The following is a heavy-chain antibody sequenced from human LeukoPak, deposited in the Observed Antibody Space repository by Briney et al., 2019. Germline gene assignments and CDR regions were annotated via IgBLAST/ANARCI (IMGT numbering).Heavy chain of an antibody. Sequence: GGSLRLSCAASGFTFSSYAMHWVRQAPGKGLEWVAVISYDGSNKYYADSVKGRFTISRDNSKNTLYLQMNSLRAEDTAVYYCAREFVDYDSSGYYYSPYDYYYYMDVWGKGTTVTVSS. CDR2: ISYDGSNK. D-gene: IGHD3-22*01. CDR3: AREFVDYDSSGYYYSPYDYYYYMDV. CDR1: GFTFSSYA. J-gene: IGHJ6*03. V-gene: IGHV3-30-3*01.